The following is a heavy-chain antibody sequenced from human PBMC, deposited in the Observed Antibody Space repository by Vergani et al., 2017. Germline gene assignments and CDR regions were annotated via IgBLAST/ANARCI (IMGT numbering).Heavy chain of an antibody. J-gene: IGHJ4*02. CDR3: AKGPWDYGSGSYYSYYFDY. CDR2: ISGSGGST. D-gene: IGHD3-10*01. V-gene: IGHV3-23*01. CDR1: GFTFSSYA. Sequence: EVQLLESGGGLVQPGGSLRLSCAASGFTFSSYAMSWVRQAPGKGLEWVSAISGSGGSTYYADSVKGRFTISRDNSKNTLYLQMNSLRAEETAVYYCAKGPWDYGSGSYYSYYFDYWGQGTLVTVSS.